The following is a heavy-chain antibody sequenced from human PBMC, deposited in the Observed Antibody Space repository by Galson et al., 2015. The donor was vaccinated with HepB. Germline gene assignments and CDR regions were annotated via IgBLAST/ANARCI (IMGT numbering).Heavy chain of an antibody. CDR3: AKGYGLFDS. D-gene: IGHD5-18*01. Sequence: SLRLSCAASGFAFDTHAMSWVRQAPGRGLEWISGISGNGDSTFYADSVKGRFTVSRDNSNNMLYLQMNSPRAEDVGLYFCAKGYGLFDSWGQGILVTVSS. CDR1: GFAFDTHA. J-gene: IGHJ5*01. V-gene: IGHV3-23*01. CDR2: ISGNGDST.